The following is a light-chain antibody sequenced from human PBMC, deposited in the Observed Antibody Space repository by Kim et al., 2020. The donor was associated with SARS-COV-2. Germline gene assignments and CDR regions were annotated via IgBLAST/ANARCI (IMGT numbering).Light chain of an antibody. CDR2: AAS. CDR1: QGISTS. J-gene: IGKJ1*01. Sequence: ASVADRVTSTCRASQGISTSLAWYQQKPGKAPELLVYAASRLQSGVPSMFSGSGSGTDFTLTIHSLPPEDFATYYCQQYYRTPWTFGQGTKVDIK. V-gene: IGKV1-NL1*01. CDR3: QQYYRTPWT.